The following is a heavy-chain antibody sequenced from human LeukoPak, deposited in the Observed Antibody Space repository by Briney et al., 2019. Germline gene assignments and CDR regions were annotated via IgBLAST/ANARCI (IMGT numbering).Heavy chain of an antibody. CDR2: INHSGGT. D-gene: IGHD2-21*02. CDR1: GGSFSGYY. Sequence: SETLSLTCAVYGGSFSGYYWSWIRQPPGKGLEWIGEINHSGGTNYNPSLKSRVTISVDTSKNQFSLKLSSVTAADTAVYYCARASPVVTGTNWFDPWGQGTLVTVSS. V-gene: IGHV4-34*01. J-gene: IGHJ5*02. CDR3: ARASPVVTGTNWFDP.